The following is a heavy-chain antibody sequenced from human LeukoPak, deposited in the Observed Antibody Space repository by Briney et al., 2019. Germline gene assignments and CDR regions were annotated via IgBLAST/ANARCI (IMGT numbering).Heavy chain of an antibody. CDR1: GFAFSTFA. J-gene: IGHJ4*02. Sequence: GGSLRLSCAASGFAFSTFAMSWVRQAPGKGLDWVSSISGSGGSTYYADSVKGRFTISRDSSKNTLYLQMNSLRAEDTAVYYCAKERTSEGYFDYWGQGTLVTVSS. V-gene: IGHV3-23*01. D-gene: IGHD1-1*01. CDR2: ISGSGGST. CDR3: AKERTSEGYFDY.